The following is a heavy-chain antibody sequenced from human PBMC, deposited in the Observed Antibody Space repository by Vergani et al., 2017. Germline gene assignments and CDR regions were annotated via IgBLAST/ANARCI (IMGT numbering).Heavy chain of an antibody. CDR2: ISPDGFST. J-gene: IGHJ5*02. V-gene: IGHV1-46*03. D-gene: IGHD3-3*01. CDR3: ARGADLRFLKNWFDP. CDR1: GYTFTAYY. Sequence: QVQLVQSGAEVGKPGASVKISCKASGYTFTAYYIHWVRQAPEQGLEWVGVISPDGFSTFYAQKFQGRVTITRDTSTSTVYVEVTSLRSDDTAVYYCARGADLRFLKNWFDPWGQGTLVTVSS.